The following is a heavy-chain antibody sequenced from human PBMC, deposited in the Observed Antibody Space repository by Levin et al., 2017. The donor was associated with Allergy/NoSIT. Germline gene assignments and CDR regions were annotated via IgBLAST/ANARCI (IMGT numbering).Heavy chain of an antibody. J-gene: IGHJ5*02. V-gene: IGHV1-3*01. CDR1: GYTFRSNS. CDR3: ARDVQHCISTKCYDYFGP. Sequence: PAASVKVSCKASGYTFRSNSIHWVRQAPGQRLEWVGKINAGNGNTQYSENFQDRVTITRDTSATTVYMQLSSLRSEDTALYFCARDVQHCISTKCYDYFGPWGQGTLVTVSS. CDR2: INAGNGNT. D-gene: IGHD2-2*01.